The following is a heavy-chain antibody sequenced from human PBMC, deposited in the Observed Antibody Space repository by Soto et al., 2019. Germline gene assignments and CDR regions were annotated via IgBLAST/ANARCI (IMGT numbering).Heavy chain of an antibody. V-gene: IGHV3-30*18. J-gene: IGHJ4*02. CDR3: AKDREGQWPVDY. Sequence: QVQLVECGGGVVQPGRSLRLSCGASGFTFSSNGMHGVRQAPVEGLEWVAVISYEGSNKYYADSVKGRFTISRDNSKNTLNLQMNSLRAEDTAVDYSAKDREGQWPVDYWGQGTLVTVSS. CDR2: ISYEGSNK. D-gene: IGHD6-19*01. CDR1: GFTFSSNG.